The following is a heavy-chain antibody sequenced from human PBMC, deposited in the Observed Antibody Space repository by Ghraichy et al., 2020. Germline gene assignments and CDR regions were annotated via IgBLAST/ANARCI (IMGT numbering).Heavy chain of an antibody. CDR2: IKSRGFYI. V-gene: IGHV3-21*01. Sequence: ESLNISCAGSGFSFSNYTLNWVRQAPGKGLEWVLSIKSRGFYIHYADSVKGRFTISRDNAKNSLYLQIDSLRAEDTALYYCARGSRGGMDVWGQGTTVTVFS. CDR3: ARGSRGGMDV. CDR1: GFSFSNYT. J-gene: IGHJ6*02.